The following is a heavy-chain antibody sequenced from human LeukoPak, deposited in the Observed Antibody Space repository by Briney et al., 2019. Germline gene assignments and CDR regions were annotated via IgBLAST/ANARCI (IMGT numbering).Heavy chain of an antibody. V-gene: IGHV1-69*04. Sequence: GASVKVSCKASGGTFSNYAISWVRQAPGQGLEWMGRIIPILGIANYAQKFQGRVTITADKSTSTAYMELSSLRSDDTALYYCADYTITSDAFDIWGQGTMVTVSS. CDR1: GGTFSNYA. J-gene: IGHJ3*02. CDR3: ADYTITSDAFDI. CDR2: IIPILGIA. D-gene: IGHD4-11*01.